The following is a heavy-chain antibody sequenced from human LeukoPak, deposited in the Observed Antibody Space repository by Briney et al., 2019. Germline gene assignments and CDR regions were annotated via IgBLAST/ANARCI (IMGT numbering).Heavy chain of an antibody. CDR1: GYTFTNYG. D-gene: IGHD2-2*01. J-gene: IGHJ4*02. CDR3: AREEGYCSSTTCSAPFDY. Sequence: GASVKVSCKASGYTFTNYGISWVRQAPGQGLEWMGWISAYNGNTNYAQKLQGRVTMTTDTSTSTAYMELRSLRSDDTAVYYCAREEGYCSSTTCSAPFDYWGQGTLVTVSS. V-gene: IGHV1-18*01. CDR2: ISAYNGNT.